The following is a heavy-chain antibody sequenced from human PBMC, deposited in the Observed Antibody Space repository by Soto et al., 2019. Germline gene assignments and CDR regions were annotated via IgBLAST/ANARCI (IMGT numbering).Heavy chain of an antibody. CDR1: GFTSSSYA. CDR2: ISGSGGST. Sequence: GGSLRLSCAASGFTSSSYAMSWVRQAPGKGLEWVSAISGSGGSTYYADSVKGRFTISRDNSKNTLYLQMNSLRAEDTAVYYCAESPAYYYDSSGYPSYYYGMDVWGQGTTVTVSS. D-gene: IGHD3-22*01. CDR3: AESPAYYYDSSGYPSYYYGMDV. J-gene: IGHJ6*02. V-gene: IGHV3-23*01.